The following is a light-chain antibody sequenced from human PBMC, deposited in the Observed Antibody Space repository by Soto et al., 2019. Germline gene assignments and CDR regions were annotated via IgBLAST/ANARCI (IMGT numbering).Light chain of an antibody. V-gene: IGKV3-20*01. CDR1: QTVGNNY. Sequence: EIVLTQSPGTLSLSPGERATLSCRASQTVGNNYLDWYQQKPGQAPRLLIYGASSRATVIPDRFSGSGSGTDFTLTISRLEPEDSAAYYCRQSATSPRTFGQGTKVEIK. CDR3: RQSATSPRT. J-gene: IGKJ1*01. CDR2: GAS.